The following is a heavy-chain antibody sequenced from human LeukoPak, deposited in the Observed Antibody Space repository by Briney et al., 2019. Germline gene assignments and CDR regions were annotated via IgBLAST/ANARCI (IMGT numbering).Heavy chain of an antibody. CDR2: TSSSRSYI. D-gene: IGHD3-16*01. CDR1: GFIFGSYS. V-gene: IGHV3-21*01. CDR3: ARDLGGGFFDY. Sequence: GGSLRLSCAASGFIFGSYSINWVRQAPGKGLEWVSSTSSSRSYIHYADSVKGRFTISRDDAKNSLYLQMSNLRAEDTAVYYCARDLGGGFFDYWGQGTLVTVSS. J-gene: IGHJ4*02.